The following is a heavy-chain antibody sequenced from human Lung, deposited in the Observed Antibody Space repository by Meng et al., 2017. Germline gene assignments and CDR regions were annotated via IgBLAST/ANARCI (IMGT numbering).Heavy chain of an antibody. CDR2: INHSGST. D-gene: IGHD4-11*01. CDR1: GGSFSDYY. J-gene: IGHJ4*02. V-gene: IGHV4-34*01. Sequence: QGQRRQWGVGLLKPSGTLSPTCVVSGGSFSDYYWCWIRQPPGKGLEWIGEINHSGSTNYNPSLESRATISVDTSQNNLSLKLSSVTAADSAVYYCARGPTTMAHDFDYWGQGTLVTVSS. CDR3: ARGPTTMAHDFDY.